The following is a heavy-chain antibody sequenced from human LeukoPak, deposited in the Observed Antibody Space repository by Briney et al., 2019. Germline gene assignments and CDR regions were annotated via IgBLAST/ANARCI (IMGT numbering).Heavy chain of an antibody. CDR3: ARDRGGGYYKEDFDY. Sequence: ASVKVSCKASGYTFTGYYMHWVRQAPGQGLEWMGWINPNSGGTNYAQKFQGGVTMTRDTSISTAYMELSRLRSDDTAVYYCARDRGGGYYKEDFDYWGQGTLVTVSS. J-gene: IGHJ4*02. V-gene: IGHV1-2*02. CDR2: INPNSGGT. CDR1: GYTFTGYY. D-gene: IGHD3-3*01.